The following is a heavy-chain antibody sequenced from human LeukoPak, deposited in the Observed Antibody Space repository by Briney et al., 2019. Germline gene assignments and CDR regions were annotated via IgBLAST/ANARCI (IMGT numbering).Heavy chain of an antibody. J-gene: IGHJ6*03. CDR1: GFTFSSYW. CDR3: ARARFETTVTALIRKKNYYYYYMDV. V-gene: IGHV3-7*01. D-gene: IGHD4-17*01. Sequence: GGSLRLSCAASGFTFSSYWMSWVRQAPGKGLEWVANIKQDGSEKYYVDSVKGRFTISRDNAKNSLYLQMNSLRVEDTAVYYCARARFETTVTALIRKKNYYYYYMDVWGKGTTVTVSS. CDR2: IKQDGSEK.